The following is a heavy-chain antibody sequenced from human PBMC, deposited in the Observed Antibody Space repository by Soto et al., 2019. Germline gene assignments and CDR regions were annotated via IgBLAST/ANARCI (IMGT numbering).Heavy chain of an antibody. V-gene: IGHV1-18*01. CDR1: GFTFTNYG. J-gene: IGHJ4*02. CDR3: AAMTSIAIGLRD. CDR2: SSALNGFT. D-gene: IGHD6-6*01. Sequence: QLQLVQSGSEVKKPGASVKVSCKTSGFTFTNYGFTWVRQAPGKGLEWMGWSSALNGFTNYAQDFQGRVTLTTDSSTNTAYMELRGLRSDDTAFYYWAAMTSIAIGLRDWGQRTLVSAAS.